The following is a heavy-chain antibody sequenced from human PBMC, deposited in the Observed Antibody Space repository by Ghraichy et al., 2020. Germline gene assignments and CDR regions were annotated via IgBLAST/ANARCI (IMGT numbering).Heavy chain of an antibody. Sequence: GESLNISCAASGFTVSSNYMSWVRQAPGKGLEWVSVIYSGGSTYYADSVKGRFTISRDNSKNTLYLQMNSLRAEDTAVYYCARAKNGDLLDYWGQGTLVTVSS. D-gene: IGHD4-17*01. J-gene: IGHJ4*02. CDR3: ARAKNGDLLDY. CDR1: GFTVSSNY. CDR2: IYSGGST. V-gene: IGHV3-66*01.